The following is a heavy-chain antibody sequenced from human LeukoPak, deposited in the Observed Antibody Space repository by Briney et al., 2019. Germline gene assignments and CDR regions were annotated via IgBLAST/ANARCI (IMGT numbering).Heavy chain of an antibody. V-gene: IGHV3-21*01. CDR2: ISTSSTYI. CDR1: GFTFSDYS. J-gene: IGHJ4*02. D-gene: IGHD5-24*01. CDR3: ARAYLGWLQNARIFDY. Sequence: GGSLRLSCAASGFTFSDYSVHWVRQAPGKGLEWVSSISTSSTYIYYADSVKGRFTISRDNAKKSLSLQMNSLRAEDTAVYYCARAYLGWLQNARIFDYWGQGTLVTVSS.